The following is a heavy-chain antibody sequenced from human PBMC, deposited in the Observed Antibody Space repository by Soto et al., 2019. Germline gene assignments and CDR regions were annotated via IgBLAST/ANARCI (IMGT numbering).Heavy chain of an antibody. J-gene: IGHJ5*02. CDR3: AKDGGKDGYFGNWLDL. Sequence: SVKVSCKASGGTFSNYAITWVRQAPGQGPEWLGRIIPIFGSANYAQKFQGRVTITADESTTTAYMELSSLRSDDTAVYYCAKDGGKDGYFGNWLDLWGQRTLVTVSS. CDR1: GGTFSNYA. D-gene: IGHD5-12*01. V-gene: IGHV1-69*13. CDR2: IIPIFGSA.